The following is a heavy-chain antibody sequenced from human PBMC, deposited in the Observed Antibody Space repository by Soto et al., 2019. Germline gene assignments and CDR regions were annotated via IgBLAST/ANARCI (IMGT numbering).Heavy chain of an antibody. J-gene: IGHJ4*02. CDR2: ISGSGGST. D-gene: IGHD3-10*01. CDR1: GFNFGDYP. Sequence: GGSLRLSCTASGFNFGDYPMGWVRQAPGKGLEWVSAISGSGGSTYYADSVKGRFTISRDNSKNTLYLQMNSLRAEDTAVYYCAKGKYGLGSPTDYWGQGTLVTVSS. CDR3: AKGKYGLGSPTDY. V-gene: IGHV3-23*01.